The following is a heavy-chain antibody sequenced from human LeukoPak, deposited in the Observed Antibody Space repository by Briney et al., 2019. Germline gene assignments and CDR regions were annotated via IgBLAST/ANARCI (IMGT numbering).Heavy chain of an antibody. CDR3: ARDFMSWGYQLSHYYYYGMDV. CDR2: ISAYNRNT. V-gene: IGHV1-18*01. D-gene: IGHD2-2*01. Sequence: ASVKVSCKASGYTFTSYGISWVRQAPGQGLEWMGWISAYNRNTKYAQKFQGRVTMTTDTSTDTAYMDLRSLRSDDTAVYYCARDFMSWGYQLSHYYYYGMDVWGQGTTVTVSS. J-gene: IGHJ6*02. CDR1: GYTFTSYG.